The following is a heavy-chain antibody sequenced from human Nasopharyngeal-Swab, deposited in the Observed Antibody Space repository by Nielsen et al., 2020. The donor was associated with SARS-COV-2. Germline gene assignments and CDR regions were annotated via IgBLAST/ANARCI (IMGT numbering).Heavy chain of an antibody. Sequence: GESLKISCATSGFTFSSYAMSWVRQAPGKGLEWVSAISYTGGRTYYADSVKGRFTISRDNSKNTLYLQMNSLRAEDTAVYYCARDASGWYIDYWGQGTLVTVSS. CDR2: ISYTGGRT. CDR1: GFTFSSYA. D-gene: IGHD6-19*01. V-gene: IGHV3-23*01. J-gene: IGHJ4*02. CDR3: ARDASGWYIDY.